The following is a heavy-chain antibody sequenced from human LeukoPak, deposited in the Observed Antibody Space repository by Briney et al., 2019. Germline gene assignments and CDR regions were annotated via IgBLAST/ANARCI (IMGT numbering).Heavy chain of an antibody. CDR3: ARTRDLGPDY. CDR1: GDSINSAPFY. D-gene: IGHD1-26*01. Sequence: PSETLSLTCTVSGDSINSAPFYWSWIRQPPGKGLEWIGYIYDTGITYYNSSLKSRVTISADRSRNQVYLKLNSVTPEDTAVYYCARTRDLGPDYWGQGALVTVSS. CDR2: IYDTGIT. V-gene: IGHV4-30-2*01. J-gene: IGHJ4*02.